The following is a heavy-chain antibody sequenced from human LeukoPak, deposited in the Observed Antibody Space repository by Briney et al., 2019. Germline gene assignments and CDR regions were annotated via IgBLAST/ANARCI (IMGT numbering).Heavy chain of an antibody. D-gene: IGHD2-15*01. CDR1: GFTFSSYA. CDR2: ISNSGGDT. J-gene: IGHJ1*01. Sequence: PGGSLRLSCAASGFTFSSYAMSWVRQAPGKGLEWVAAISNSGGDTFYSDSGKGRFTIARDNSKNTPYLQMNSLRVDDTAVYYCAQQLGYCSGGTCYFTYWGQGTLVTVSS. V-gene: IGHV3-23*01. CDR3: AQQLGYCSGGTCYFTY.